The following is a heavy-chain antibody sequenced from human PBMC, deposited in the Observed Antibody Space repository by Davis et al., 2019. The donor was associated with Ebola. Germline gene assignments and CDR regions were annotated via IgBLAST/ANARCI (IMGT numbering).Heavy chain of an antibody. D-gene: IGHD6-19*01. CDR3: TRETTVAGTGFEY. CDR1: GFMFNTYS. V-gene: IGHV3-48*02. Sequence: GGSLRLSCAASGFMFNTYSMGWVRQAPGKGLEWIAYISGRSDTIFYADSVKGRFTISRDNAKNSLYLQMNSLRDEDSALYFCTRETTVAGTGFEYWGQGNLVTVSS. CDR2: ISGRSDTI. J-gene: IGHJ4*02.